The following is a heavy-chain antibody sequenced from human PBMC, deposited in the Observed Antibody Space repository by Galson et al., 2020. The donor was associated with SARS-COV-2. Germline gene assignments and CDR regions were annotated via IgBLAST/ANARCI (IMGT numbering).Heavy chain of an antibody. CDR2: IRSKTFGGTT. Sequence: GESLKISCTASGFTVGDYVMTWFRQTPGKGLEWVGFIRSKTFGGTTDYAASVKGRFTISRADSTNTAYLQMNSLKTEDTAMYYCSTEGITHADYWGPGTLVTVSS. CDR3: STEGITHADY. J-gene: IGHJ4*02. V-gene: IGHV3-49*03. D-gene: IGHD1-20*01. CDR1: GFTVGDYV.